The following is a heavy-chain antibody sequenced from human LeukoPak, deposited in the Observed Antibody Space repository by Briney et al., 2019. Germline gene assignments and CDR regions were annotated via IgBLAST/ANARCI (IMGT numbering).Heavy chain of an antibody. J-gene: IGHJ4*02. CDR3: AREAVSTSGWYLDY. V-gene: IGHV3-53*01. Sequence: GGSLRLSCAASGFTVSSNYVNWVRQAPGKGLEWVSVIYSGGSTYYADSVKGRFTISRDNSKNTVYLQMNSLTAGDTAIYYCAREAVSTSGWYLDYWGQGTLVAVSS. D-gene: IGHD6-19*01. CDR1: GFTVSSNY. CDR2: IYSGGST.